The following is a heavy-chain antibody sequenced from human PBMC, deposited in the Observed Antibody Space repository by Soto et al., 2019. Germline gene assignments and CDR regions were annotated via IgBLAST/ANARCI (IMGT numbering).Heavy chain of an antibody. D-gene: IGHD3-10*01. CDR3: ARGRGVRGDDAFDI. CDR2: IIPIFGTA. J-gene: IGHJ3*02. CDR1: GGTFSSYA. Sequence: SVKVSCKASGGTFSSYAISWVRQAPGQGLEWMGGIIPIFGTANYAQKFQGRVTITADKSTSTAYMELSSLRSEDTAVYYCARGRGVRGDDAFDIWGQGTMVIVSS. V-gene: IGHV1-69*06.